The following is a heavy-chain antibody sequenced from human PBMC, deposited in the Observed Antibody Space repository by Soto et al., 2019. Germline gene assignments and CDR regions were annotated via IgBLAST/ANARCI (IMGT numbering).Heavy chain of an antibody. D-gene: IGHD1-20*01. V-gene: IGHV1-18*04. CDR1: GYSFTSYG. Sequence: QIQLVQSGAEVKKPGASVKVSCKASGYSFTSYGISWVRQAPGQGLEWMVWISAYNGNTNYEQKFQGKVAMTTDTSTNTAYLELRTLRSDDAAVYYCARDPTITGSLRGTPLMAVWGQGTTVTVSS. CDR2: ISAYNGNT. J-gene: IGHJ6*02. CDR3: ARDPTITGSLRGTPLMAV.